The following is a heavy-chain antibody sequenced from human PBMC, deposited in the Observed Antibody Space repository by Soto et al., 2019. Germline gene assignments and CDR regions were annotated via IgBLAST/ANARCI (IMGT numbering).Heavy chain of an antibody. J-gene: IGHJ6*01. V-gene: IGHV1-2*04. Sequence: QVQLVQSGAEVKKPGASVKVSCKASGYTFTGYYMHWVRQAPGQGLEWMGWINPNSGGTNYAQKFQGWVTMTRDTSISTADMELSRLRSDDTAVDYCARGIAAAAARGMDVWGQGTTVTVSS. CDR3: ARGIAAAAARGMDV. CDR1: GYTFTGYY. CDR2: INPNSGGT. D-gene: IGHD6-13*01.